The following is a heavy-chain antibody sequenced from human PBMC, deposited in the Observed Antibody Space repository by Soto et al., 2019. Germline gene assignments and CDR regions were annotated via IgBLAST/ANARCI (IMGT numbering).Heavy chain of an antibody. Sequence: SQTLSVTCVISGDSVSSDRAAWNWIRQSPSRGLEWLGRTYYRSKWYNDYAISVKSRITIKPDTSRNQFSLQLNSVTPEDTAVYYCAGDLRGFDYWGQGTLVTVS. V-gene: IGHV6-1*01. D-gene: IGHD1-26*01. J-gene: IGHJ4*02. CDR1: GDSVSSDRAA. CDR2: TYYRSKWYN. CDR3: AGDLRGFDY.